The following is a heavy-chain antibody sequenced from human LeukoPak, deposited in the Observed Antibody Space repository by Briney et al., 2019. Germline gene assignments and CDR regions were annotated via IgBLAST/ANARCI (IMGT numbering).Heavy chain of an antibody. D-gene: IGHD3-10*01. CDR2: ISSSSSYI. V-gene: IGHV3-21*01. CDR3: ARDYGSGKIGYYYGMDV. Sequence: GGSLRLSCAASGFTFSSYSMNWVRQAPGKGLEWVSSISSSSSYIYYADSVKGRFTISRDNAKNSLYLQMNSLRAADTAVYYCARDYGSGKIGYYYGMDVWGKGTTVTVSS. CDR1: GFTFSSYS. J-gene: IGHJ6*04.